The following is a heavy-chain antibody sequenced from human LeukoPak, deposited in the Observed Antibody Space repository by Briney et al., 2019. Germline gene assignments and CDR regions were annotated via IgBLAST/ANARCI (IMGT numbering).Heavy chain of an antibody. CDR3: ARLPSPGIAVYYFDY. J-gene: IGHJ4*02. V-gene: IGHV4-39*07. CDR1: GGSISSSSYY. D-gene: IGHD6-19*01. CDR2: IYYSGST. Sequence: SETLSLTCTVSGGSISSSSYYWGWIRQPPGKGLEWIGSIYYSGSTYYNPSLKSRVTISVDTSKNQFSLKLSSVTAADTAVYYCARLPSPGIAVYYFDYWGQGTLVTVSS.